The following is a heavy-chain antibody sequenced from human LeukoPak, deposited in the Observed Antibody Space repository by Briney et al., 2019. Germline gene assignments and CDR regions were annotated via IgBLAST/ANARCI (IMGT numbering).Heavy chain of an antibody. D-gene: IGHD7-27*01. Sequence: TGGSLRLSCAASGFTFSNAWMSWVRQAPGKGLEWVGRIKSKTDGGTTDYAAPVKGRFTISRDDSKNTLYLQMNSLRAEDTAVYYCARSPGARGNWFDPWGQGTLVTVSS. CDR3: ARSPGARGNWFDP. V-gene: IGHV3-15*01. CDR2: IKSKTDGGTT. J-gene: IGHJ5*02. CDR1: GFTFSNAW.